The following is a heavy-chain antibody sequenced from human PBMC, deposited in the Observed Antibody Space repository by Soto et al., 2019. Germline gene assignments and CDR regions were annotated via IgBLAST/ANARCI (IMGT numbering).Heavy chain of an antibody. J-gene: IGHJ6*02. CDR1: GYTFTSYG. CDR3: ARTNVVVAVINYYYGMDV. V-gene: IGHV1-18*01. D-gene: IGHD2-15*01. CDR2: ISAYNGNT. Sequence: ASVKGSCKASGYTFTSYGISWLRQAPGQGLEWMGWISAYNGNTNYAQKLQGRVTMTTDTSTSTAYMELRSLRSDDTAVYYCARTNVVVAVINYYYGMDVWGQGTTVTVSS.